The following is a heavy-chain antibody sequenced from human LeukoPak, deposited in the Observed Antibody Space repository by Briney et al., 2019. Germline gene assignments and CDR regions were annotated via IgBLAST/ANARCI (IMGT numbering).Heavy chain of an antibody. CDR3: AKPTIPARPFLTYLYYYLDV. CDR1: EFTFSSFA. Sequence: GGSLRLSCAASEFTFSSFAVSWVRQAPGRGLEWISSISGPGDKTHYTDSVKGRFTISRDNSKNTLYLYMNTLRAADTAVYYCAKPTIPARPFLTYLYYYLDVWGEGATVIVSS. CDR2: ISGPGDKT. D-gene: IGHD6-6*01. V-gene: IGHV3-23*01. J-gene: IGHJ6*03.